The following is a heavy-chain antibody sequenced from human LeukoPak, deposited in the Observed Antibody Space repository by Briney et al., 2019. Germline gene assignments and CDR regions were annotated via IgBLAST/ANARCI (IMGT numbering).Heavy chain of an antibody. Sequence: GGSLRLSCAASGFTFSSYAMSWVRQAPGKGLEWVSAISGSGGSTYYADSVKGRFTISRDNSKNTLYLQMNSLRAEDTAVYYCAKSPRPTGTTDYFDYWGQGTLVTVSS. V-gene: IGHV3-23*01. J-gene: IGHJ4*02. CDR3: AKSPRPTGTTDYFDY. CDR1: GFTFSSYA. CDR2: ISGSGGST. D-gene: IGHD1-1*01.